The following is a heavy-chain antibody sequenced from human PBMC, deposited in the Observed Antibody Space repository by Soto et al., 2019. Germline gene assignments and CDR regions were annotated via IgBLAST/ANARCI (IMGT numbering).Heavy chain of an antibody. D-gene: IGHD3-3*01. V-gene: IGHV2-5*02. CDR3: ARFLWSDTSLYYFDY. CDR1: GFSLTGSGVD. J-gene: IGHJ4*02. CDR2: IYWDDDK. Sequence: QITLKESGPTLVKPTQTLTQTCTLSGFSLTGSGVDVGWIRLPPGKALEWLALIYWDDDKRYSPSLKSRLTITKDTSKNQVALTVTNMDPVDTATYYCARFLWSDTSLYYFDYWGQGTLVTVSS.